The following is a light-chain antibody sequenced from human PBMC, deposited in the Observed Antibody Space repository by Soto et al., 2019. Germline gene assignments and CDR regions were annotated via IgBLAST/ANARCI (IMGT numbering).Light chain of an antibody. Sequence: DIQMTQSPSSLSASVGDRVTITCRASQSISSSFTWYQQKPGKAPKLLIYAASSLQSGVPSRFSGSGSGTDFTLTSSSLQPEDFATYYCQQSYRTPYTFGQGTKLEIK. CDR1: QSISSS. V-gene: IGKV1-39*01. CDR2: AAS. J-gene: IGKJ2*01. CDR3: QQSYRTPYT.